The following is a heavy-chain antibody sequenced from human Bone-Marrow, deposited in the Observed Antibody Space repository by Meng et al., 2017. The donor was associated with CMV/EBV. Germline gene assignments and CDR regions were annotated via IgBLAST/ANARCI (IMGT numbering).Heavy chain of an antibody. D-gene: IGHD6-19*01. CDR1: GGSFSGYY. Sequence: CAVYGGSFSGYYWSWIRQPPGKGLEWIGEINHSGSTNYNPSLKSRVTISVDTSKNQFSLKLNSVIAADTAVYYCAKAGYSSGWYFNYLDYWGQGTLVTVS. V-gene: IGHV4-34*01. CDR2: INHSGST. J-gene: IGHJ4*02. CDR3: AKAGYSSGWYFNYLDY.